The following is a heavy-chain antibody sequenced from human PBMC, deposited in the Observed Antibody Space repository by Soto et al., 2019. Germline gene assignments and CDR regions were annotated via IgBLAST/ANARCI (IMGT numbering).Heavy chain of an antibody. CDR1: GGTFSSYA. CDR3: ARDRESTYYDFWSGQTEGMDV. CDR2: IIPIFGTA. D-gene: IGHD3-3*01. V-gene: IGHV1-69*13. Sequence: SVKVSCKASGGTFSSYAISWVRQAPGQGLGWMGGIIPIFGTANYAQKFQGRVMITADESTSTAYMELSSLRSEDTAVYYCARDRESTYYDFWSGQTEGMDVWGQGTTVTVSS. J-gene: IGHJ6*02.